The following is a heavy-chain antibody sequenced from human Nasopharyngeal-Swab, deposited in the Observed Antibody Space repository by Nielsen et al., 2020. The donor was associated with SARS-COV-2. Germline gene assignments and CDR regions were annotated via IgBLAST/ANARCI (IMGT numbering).Heavy chain of an antibody. D-gene: IGHD3-10*01. CDR3: ARKRGSGSYWDYYYYAMDV. J-gene: IGHJ6*02. Sequence: SETLSLTCTVSGGSISSSSYYWGWIRQPPGKGLEWIGNIYYSGSTYYNPSLKSRVTISVDTSKNQFSLKLSSVTAADTAVYYCARKRGSGSYWDYYYYAMDVWGQGTTVTVSS. CDR2: IYYSGST. V-gene: IGHV4-39*01. CDR1: GGSISSSSYY.